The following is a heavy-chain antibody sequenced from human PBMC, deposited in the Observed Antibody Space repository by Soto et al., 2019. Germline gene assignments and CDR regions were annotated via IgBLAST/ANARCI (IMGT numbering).Heavy chain of an antibody. CDR1: GFTFSIYS. Sequence: EVQLVESGGGLVQPGESLRLSCAASGFTFSIYSMNWVRQAPGKGLEWVSYISSSVDTIYYADAVKGRFTIARDNARSSLCLPMNSLSAEDTAVYYCASPYCPGNSCYSLLGYYWGQGALVPVSS. CDR2: ISSSVDTI. D-gene: IGHD2-15*01. V-gene: IGHV3-48*01. CDR3: ASPYCPGNSCYSLLGYY. J-gene: IGHJ4*02.